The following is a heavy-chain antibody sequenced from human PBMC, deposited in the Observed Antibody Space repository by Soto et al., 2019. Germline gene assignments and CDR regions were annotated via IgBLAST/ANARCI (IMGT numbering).Heavy chain of an antibody. CDR1: GYTFNRYG. D-gene: IGHD6-13*01. CDR3: ARDPSLYSSSSSDY. V-gene: IGHV1-18*01. CDR2: ISTYNGHT. J-gene: IGHJ4*02. Sequence: QVQLVQSGAEVKKPGASVKVSCKASGYTFNRYGISWVRQAPGQGLEWMGWISTYNGHTNYAQKLQGRVTMTTDTSTRTAYMELRSLRSDDTAVYYCARDPSLYSSSSSDYWGQGTLVTVSS.